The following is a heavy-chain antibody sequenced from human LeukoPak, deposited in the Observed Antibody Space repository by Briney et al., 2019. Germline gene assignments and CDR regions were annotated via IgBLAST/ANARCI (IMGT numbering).Heavy chain of an antibody. D-gene: IGHD5-18*01. V-gene: IGHV4-30-4*01. CDR3: ARGGDTAMGIDY. J-gene: IGHJ4*02. Sequence: SQTLSLTCTVSGGSISSGDYYWSWIRQPPGKGLEWIGYIYYSGSTYYNPSLKSRVTISVDTSKNQFSLKLSSVTAADTAVYYCARGGDTAMGIDYWGQGTLVTVSS. CDR2: IYYSGST. CDR1: GGSISSGDYY.